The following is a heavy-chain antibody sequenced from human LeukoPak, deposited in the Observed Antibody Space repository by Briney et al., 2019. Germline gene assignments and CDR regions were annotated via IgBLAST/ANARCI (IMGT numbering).Heavy chain of an antibody. CDR2: INPSGGST. D-gene: IGHD6-19*01. Sequence: ASVKVSCKASGYTFTSYGISWVRQAPGQGLEWMGIINPSGGSTSYAQKFQGRVTMTRDMSTSTDYVELSSLRSEDTAVYYCARDILSVAGIYWGQGTLVTVSS. CDR1: GYTFTSYG. V-gene: IGHV1-46*01. J-gene: IGHJ4*02. CDR3: ARDILSVAGIY.